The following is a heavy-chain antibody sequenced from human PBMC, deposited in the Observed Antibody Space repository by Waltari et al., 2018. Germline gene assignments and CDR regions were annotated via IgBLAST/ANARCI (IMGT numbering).Heavy chain of an antibody. V-gene: IGHV4-39*01. CDR2: IYYSGSA. Sequence: QLQLHESGPGLVKPSETLSLTCTVSGGSISSSNYYWGWIRQPPEKGLEWIGSIYYSGSAYYNPSLKSRVTISVDRSNNQFSLKVTSVTAADTAMYYCASQPSGRYYLYYFDYWGQGTLVTVSS. D-gene: IGHD1-26*01. CDR1: GGSISSSNYY. J-gene: IGHJ4*02. CDR3: ASQPSGRYYLYYFDY.